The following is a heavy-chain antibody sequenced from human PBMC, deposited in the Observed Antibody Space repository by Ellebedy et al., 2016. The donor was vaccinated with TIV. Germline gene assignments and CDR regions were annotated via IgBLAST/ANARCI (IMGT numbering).Heavy chain of an antibody. CDR1: GGSISSGGYY. D-gene: IGHD3-3*01. Sequence: SETLSLXXTVSGGSISSGGYYWSWIRQHPGKGLEWIGYIYYSGSTYYNPSLKSRVTISVDTSKNQFSLKLSSVTAADTAVYYCARGGRVLRFLEWLSQAHFDPWGQGTLVTVSS. CDR3: ARGGRVLRFLEWLSQAHFDP. V-gene: IGHV4-31*03. CDR2: IYYSGST. J-gene: IGHJ5*02.